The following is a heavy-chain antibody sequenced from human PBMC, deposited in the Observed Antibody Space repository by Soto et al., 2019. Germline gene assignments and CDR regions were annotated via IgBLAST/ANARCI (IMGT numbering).Heavy chain of an antibody. CDR1: GGTFSSYA. Sequence: QVQLVQSGAEVKKPGSSVKVSCKASGGTFSSYAISWVRQAPGQGLEWMGGIIPIFGTANYAQKFQGRVTITAGESTGTAYMELSSLRSEDTAVYYCATYTSHCGSDCYSPDYWYFDLWGRGTLVTVSS. CDR2: IIPIFGTA. CDR3: ATYTSHCGSDCYSPDYWYFDL. J-gene: IGHJ2*01. D-gene: IGHD2-21*02. V-gene: IGHV1-69*01.